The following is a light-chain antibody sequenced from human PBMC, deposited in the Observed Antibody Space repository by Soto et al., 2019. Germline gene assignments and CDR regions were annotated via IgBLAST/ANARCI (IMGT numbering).Light chain of an antibody. CDR1: QTVRDGY. Sequence: DIVLTQSPGTLSLSPGERATLSCSASQTVRDGYLAWYQQKPGQAPRLFIYGASARATGIPDRFSGSGSGTDFTLTISGLEPEDFAVYYCQQYGVSMFTFGQGAKLEIK. J-gene: IGKJ2*01. CDR2: GAS. CDR3: QQYGVSMFT. V-gene: IGKV3-20*01.